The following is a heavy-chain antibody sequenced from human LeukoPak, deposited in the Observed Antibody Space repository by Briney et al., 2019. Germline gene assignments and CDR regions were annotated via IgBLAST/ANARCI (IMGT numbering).Heavy chain of an antibody. V-gene: IGHV3-21*01. CDR3: AGTPPPPPQWLAYYYGMDV. CDR2: ISSSSSYI. Sequence: KPGGSLRLSCAASGFTFSSYSMNWVRQAPGKGLEWVSSISSSSSYIYYADSVKGRFTISRDNAKNSLYLQMNSLRAEDTAVYYCAGTPPPPPQWLAYYYGMDVWGQGTTVTVSS. CDR1: GFTFSSYS. J-gene: IGHJ6*02. D-gene: IGHD6-19*01.